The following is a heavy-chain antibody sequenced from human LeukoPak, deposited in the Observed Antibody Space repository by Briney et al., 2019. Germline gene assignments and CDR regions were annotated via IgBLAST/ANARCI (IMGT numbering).Heavy chain of an antibody. CDR2: ISSSGSII. CDR3: VRTTFYYESSGYSGFDY. CDR1: GFTFTTYS. J-gene: IGHJ4*02. V-gene: IGHV3-48*01. Sequence: GGSLRLSCAASGFTFTTYSMNWVRQAPGKGLEWISYISSSGSIIYYADSLKGRFTISRDNAKNSLYLQMDSLRVEDTAVYYCVRTTFYYESSGYSGFDYWGQGTLVTVSS. D-gene: IGHD3-22*01.